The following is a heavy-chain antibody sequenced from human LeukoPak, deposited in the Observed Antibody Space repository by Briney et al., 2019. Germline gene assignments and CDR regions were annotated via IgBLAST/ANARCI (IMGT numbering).Heavy chain of an antibody. CDR2: IYYSGST. CDR1: GGSFSGYY. D-gene: IGHD3-22*01. Sequence: SETLSLTCAVYGGSFSGYYWSWIRQPPGKGLEWIGSIYYSGSTYYNPSLKSRVTISVDTSKNQFSLKLSSVTAADTAVYYCARLGAPVKSGYYPPYYYYGMDVWGQGTTVTVSS. V-gene: IGHV4-34*01. J-gene: IGHJ6*02. CDR3: ARLGAPVKSGYYPPYYYYGMDV.